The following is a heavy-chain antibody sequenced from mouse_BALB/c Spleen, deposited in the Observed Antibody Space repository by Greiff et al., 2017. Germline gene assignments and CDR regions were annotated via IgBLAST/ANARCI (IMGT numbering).Heavy chain of an antibody. CDR1: GFSLTSYG. J-gene: IGHJ3*01. D-gene: IGHD1-1*01. CDR2: IWAGGST. V-gene: IGHV2-9*02. Sequence: VMLVESGPGLVAPSQSLSITCTVSGFSLTSYGVHWVRQPPGKGLEWLGVIWAGGSTNYNSALMSRLSISKDNSKSQVFLKMNSLQTDDTAMYYCARDQDYGSSYIAYWGQGTLVTVSA. CDR3: ARDQDYGSSYIAY.